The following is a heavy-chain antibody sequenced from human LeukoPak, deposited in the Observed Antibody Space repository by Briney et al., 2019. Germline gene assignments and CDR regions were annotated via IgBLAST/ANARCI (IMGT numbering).Heavy chain of an antibody. CDR1: GFIFSNHA. CDR3: AKDTGGYCSSTSCLPREGWFDP. Sequence: GGSLRLSCSASGFIFSNHAMHWVRQAPGKGLEYVSAINGNGGGTYNADSVKGRFTISRDNSKNTLYLQMNSLRAEDTAVYYCAKDTGGYCSSTSCLPREGWFDPWGQGTLVTVSS. D-gene: IGHD2-2*01. V-gene: IGHV3-64*04. CDR2: INGNGGGT. J-gene: IGHJ5*02.